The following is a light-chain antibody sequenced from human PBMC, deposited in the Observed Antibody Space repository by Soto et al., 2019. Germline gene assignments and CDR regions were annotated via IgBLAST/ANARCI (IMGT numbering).Light chain of an antibody. CDR2: DAS. V-gene: IGKV3-20*01. Sequence: IGFNLSPRTLSLHPKETATLSCRASQSISSTYLTWYHQRPGQAPRLLIYDASRRATGIPDRFSGSGSGTEFTLAISSLQSEDFAEYHCQQYNNWPQTFGQGTKVEIK. J-gene: IGKJ1*01. CDR3: QQYNNWPQT. CDR1: QSISSTY.